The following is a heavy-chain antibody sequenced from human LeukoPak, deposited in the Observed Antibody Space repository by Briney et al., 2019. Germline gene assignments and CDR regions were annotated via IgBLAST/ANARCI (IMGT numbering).Heavy chain of an antibody. CDR3: AKDKRLEPQDAFDI. D-gene: IGHD1-1*01. CDR1: GFTFSSYA. J-gene: IGHJ3*02. CDR2: ISGSGGST. Sequence: GGSLRLSCAASGFTFSSYAMCWVRQAPGKGLEWVSAISGSGGSTYYADSVKGRFTISRDNSKNTLYLQLHSLRAEDTAVYYCAKDKRLEPQDAFDIWGQGTMVTVSS. V-gene: IGHV3-23*01.